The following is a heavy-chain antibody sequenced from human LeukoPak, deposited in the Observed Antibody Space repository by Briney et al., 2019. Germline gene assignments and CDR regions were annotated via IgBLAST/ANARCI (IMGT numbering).Heavy chain of an antibody. V-gene: IGHV4-39*02. Sequence: SETLSLTCTVSGGSISSSSYYWGWIRQPPGKGLEWIGSIYYSGSTYYNPSLKSRVTISVDTSKNQFSLKLSSVTAADTAVYYCAREYCSGESCYYNYWGQGTLVTVSS. CDR2: IYYSGST. D-gene: IGHD2-15*01. CDR1: GGSISSSSYY. CDR3: AREYCSGESCYYNY. J-gene: IGHJ4*02.